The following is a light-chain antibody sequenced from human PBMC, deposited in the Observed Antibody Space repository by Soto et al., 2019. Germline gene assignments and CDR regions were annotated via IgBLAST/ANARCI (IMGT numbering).Light chain of an antibody. CDR1: QSVSSSY. Sequence: EIVLTQSPGTLSLSPGERATLSCRASQSVSSSYLAWYQQKPGQAPRLLIYGASSRATGIPDRFSGSGPGTDFPLTVSRLEPEDFAVYYCQQYGSSPGTFGQGTKVEIK. V-gene: IGKV3-20*01. CDR2: GAS. CDR3: QQYGSSPGT. J-gene: IGKJ1*01.